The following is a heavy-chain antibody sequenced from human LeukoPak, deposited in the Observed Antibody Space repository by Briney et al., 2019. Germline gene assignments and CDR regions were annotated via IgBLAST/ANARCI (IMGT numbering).Heavy chain of an antibody. CDR3: AREGATYNDGLTRYSTPGWFDS. D-gene: IGHD3-9*01. Sequence: GASVKDSCKASGYTLTGYYMYWVRQAPGQGREWMGWISAYNGNTYYAQKLQGTVTMTTDTSTSTAYMELRSLKSDDTAVYFCAREGATYNDGLTRYSTPGWFDSWGQGTLVTVSS. CDR1: GYTLTGYY. J-gene: IGHJ5*01. V-gene: IGHV1-18*04. CDR2: ISAYNGNT.